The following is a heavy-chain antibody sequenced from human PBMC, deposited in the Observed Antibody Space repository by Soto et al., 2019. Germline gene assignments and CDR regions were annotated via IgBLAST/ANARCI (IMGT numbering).Heavy chain of an antibody. Sequence: QVQLVQSGAEVKKPGSSVKVSCKASGGTFSTYGITWVRQASGLGLEWMGGIIPISGSIKFAQKLQGRLTIIPDESTSTVYMELSSLTSEDTAVYYCASRERVDAFDVWGQGTMVTVSS. CDR1: GGTFSTYG. D-gene: IGHD1-26*01. V-gene: IGHV1-69*01. CDR3: ASRERVDAFDV. CDR2: IIPISGSI. J-gene: IGHJ3*01.